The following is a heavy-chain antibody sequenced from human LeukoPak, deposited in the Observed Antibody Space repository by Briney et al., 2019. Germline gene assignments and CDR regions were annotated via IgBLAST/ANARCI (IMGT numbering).Heavy chain of an antibody. V-gene: IGHV4-39*01. Sequence: PSETLSLTCTVSGGSISSSSYYWGWIRQPPGKGLEWIGSIYYSGSTYYNPSLKSRVTISVDTSKNQFSLKLSSVTAADTAVYYCARVRYSYGYVGYWGQGTLVTVSS. CDR3: ARVRYSYGYVGY. CDR2: IYYSGST. CDR1: GGSISSSSYY. J-gene: IGHJ4*02. D-gene: IGHD5-18*01.